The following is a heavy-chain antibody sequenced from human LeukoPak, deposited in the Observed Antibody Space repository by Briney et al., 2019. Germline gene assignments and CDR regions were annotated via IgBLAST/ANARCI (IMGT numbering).Heavy chain of an antibody. Sequence: SETLSLTCAVSGGSISSSNWWSWVRQPPGKGLEWIGEIYHSGNTNYDPSLKSRVTISVDKYKNKFSLKLNSVTAADTAVYYCARTYYYTSGSYSLDYWGQGTLASVSS. CDR3: ARTYYYTSGSYSLDY. CDR2: IYHSGNT. D-gene: IGHD3-10*01. J-gene: IGHJ4*02. CDR1: GGSISSSNW. V-gene: IGHV4-4*02.